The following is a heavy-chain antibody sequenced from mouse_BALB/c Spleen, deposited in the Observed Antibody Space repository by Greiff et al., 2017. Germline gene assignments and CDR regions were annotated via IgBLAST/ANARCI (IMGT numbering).Heavy chain of an antibody. Sequence: QVQLKESGPGLVAPSQSLSITCTVSGFSLTSYDISWIRQPPGKGLEWLGVIWTGGGTNYNSAFMSRLSISKDNSKSQVFLKMNSLQTDDTAIYYCVRATFAYWGQGTLVTVSA. J-gene: IGHJ3*01. CDR2: IWTGGGT. V-gene: IGHV2-9-2*01. D-gene: IGHD6-1*01. CDR1: GFSLTSYD. CDR3: VRATFAY.